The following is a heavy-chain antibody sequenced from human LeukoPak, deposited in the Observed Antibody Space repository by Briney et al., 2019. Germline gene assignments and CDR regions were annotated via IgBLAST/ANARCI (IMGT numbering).Heavy chain of an antibody. Sequence: PGGSLRLSCAASGFTFSSYWMSWVRQAPGKGLEWVANIKQDGSEKYYVDSVKGRFTISRDNAKNSLYLQMNSLRAEDTAVYYCARSSIAARGWFDPWRQGTLVTVSS. J-gene: IGHJ5*02. CDR3: ARSSIAARGWFDP. CDR1: GFTFSSYW. CDR2: IKQDGSEK. D-gene: IGHD6-6*01. V-gene: IGHV3-7*05.